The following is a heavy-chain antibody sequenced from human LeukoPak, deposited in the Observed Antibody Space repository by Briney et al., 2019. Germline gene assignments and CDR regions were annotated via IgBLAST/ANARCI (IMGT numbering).Heavy chain of an antibody. D-gene: IGHD3-3*01. CDR3: AQWRRNWFDP. CDR2: IYWDDDK. Sequence: SGPTLVKPTQTLTLTCTFSAFSLTTSGVGVGWIRQPPGKALEWLALIYWDDDKRYSPSLKSRLIITKDTSKNQVVLTMTNMDPVDTATYYCAQWRRNWFDPWGQGTLVTVSS. V-gene: IGHV2-5*02. CDR1: AFSLTTSGVG. J-gene: IGHJ5*02.